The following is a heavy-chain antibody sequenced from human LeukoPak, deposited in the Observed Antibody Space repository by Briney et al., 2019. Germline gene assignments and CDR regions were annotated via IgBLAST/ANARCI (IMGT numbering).Heavy chain of an antibody. D-gene: IGHD3-10*01. CDR3: ASGGGVYYYGSGSYYNGDY. Sequence: SETLSLTCTVSGGSMNNYYWSWIRQPPGKGLEWIGCIYYSGSTNYNPSLKSRVTISVDTSKNQFSLKLSSVTAADTAVYYCASGGGVYYYGSGSYYNGDYWGQGTLVTVSS. J-gene: IGHJ4*02. CDR1: GGSMNNYY. CDR2: IYYSGST. V-gene: IGHV4-59*12.